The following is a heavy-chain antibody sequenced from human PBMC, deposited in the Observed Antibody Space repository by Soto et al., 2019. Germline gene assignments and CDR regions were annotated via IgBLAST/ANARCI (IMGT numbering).Heavy chain of an antibody. D-gene: IGHD2-21*02. CDR3: EVTTGY. Sequence: QVQVVQSRAEVKKPGASVKVSCKTSGYTFTDYDINWVRQAPGQGLEWMGWVSPDNGNAGYAQHFQGRVTLTSDTSISTAYMELSSLTSEETAVYYCEVTTGYWGQGTMVTVSS. J-gene: IGHJ4*02. V-gene: IGHV1-8*01. CDR1: GYTFTDYD. CDR2: VSPDNGNA.